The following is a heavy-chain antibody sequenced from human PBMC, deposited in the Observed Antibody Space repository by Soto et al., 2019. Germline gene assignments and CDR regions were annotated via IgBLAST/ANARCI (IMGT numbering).Heavy chain of an antibody. Sequence: EVQLLESGGGWVQPGGPLRLACEASAVSFVSHDMIWVRLAPGKGLEWVATTSGSGGSTHYADSVKGRFTVSRDNFRTSLCLQMSSLTAEDTALYYCATFLRAVAGTPYDGFDIWGPGTIVTVSS. CDR3: ATFLRAVAGTPYDGFDI. V-gene: IGHV3-23*01. D-gene: IGHD6-19*01. J-gene: IGHJ3*02. CDR2: TSGSGGST. CDR1: AVSFVSHD.